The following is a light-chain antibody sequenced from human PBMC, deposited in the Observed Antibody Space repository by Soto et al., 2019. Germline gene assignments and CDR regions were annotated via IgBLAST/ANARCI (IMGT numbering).Light chain of an antibody. Sequence: QSVLTQPPSTSGTPGQRVTISCSGSRSNIGSNTVTWYQQLPGTAPKLLIYSNNQRPSGVPDRFSGSKSGTSASLAISGLQSEDEADYHCAAWDDSLHGSYVFGTGTKVSV. J-gene: IGLJ1*01. CDR1: RSNIGSNT. CDR3: AAWDDSLHGSYV. V-gene: IGLV1-44*01. CDR2: SNN.